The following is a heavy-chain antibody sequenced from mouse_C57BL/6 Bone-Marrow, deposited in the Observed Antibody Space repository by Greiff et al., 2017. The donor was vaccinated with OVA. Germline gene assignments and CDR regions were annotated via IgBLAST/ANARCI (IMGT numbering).Heavy chain of an antibody. V-gene: IGHV10-1*01. CDR2: IRSKSNNYAT. J-gene: IGHJ2*01. D-gene: IGHD2-3*01. Sequence: EVMLVESGGGLVQPKGSLKLSCAASGFSFNTYAMNWVRQAPGKGLEWVARIRSKSNNYATYYADSVKDRFTISRDDSESMLYLQMNNLKTEDTAMYYCVRHGYFFDYWGQGTTLTVSS. CDR3: VRHGYFFDY. CDR1: GFSFNTYA.